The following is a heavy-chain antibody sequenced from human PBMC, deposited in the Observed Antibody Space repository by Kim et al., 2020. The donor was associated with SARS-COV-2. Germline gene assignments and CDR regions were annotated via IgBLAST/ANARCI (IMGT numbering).Heavy chain of an antibody. V-gene: IGHV4-30-4*01. CDR2: IYHSDIT. D-gene: IGHD5-12*01. J-gene: IGHJ3*02. Sequence: SETLSLTCTVSGVSITSSAFYWSWIRQPPGKGLEWLGYIYHSDITDYHPSLKSRITISVDSSKNQFSLELSSVTAADTAVYYCARDVDSGYDGGDAFEIWSQGTMVTVST. CDR3: ARDVDSGYDGGDAFEI. CDR1: GVSITSSAFY.